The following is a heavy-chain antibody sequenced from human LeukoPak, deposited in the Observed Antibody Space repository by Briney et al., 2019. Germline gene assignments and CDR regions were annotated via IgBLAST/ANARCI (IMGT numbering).Heavy chain of an antibody. V-gene: IGHV3-21*01. D-gene: IGHD1-26*01. Sequence: GGSLRLSCAASAFTFSSYSMKWVRQAPGKGLEWVSSISSTSSYIYYADSVKGRFTISRDNAKNSLYLQMNSLRAEDTAVYYCARDSGSPWGYYYYGMDVWGQGTTVTASS. CDR3: ARDSGSPWGYYYYGMDV. CDR2: ISSTSSYI. J-gene: IGHJ6*02. CDR1: AFTFSSYS.